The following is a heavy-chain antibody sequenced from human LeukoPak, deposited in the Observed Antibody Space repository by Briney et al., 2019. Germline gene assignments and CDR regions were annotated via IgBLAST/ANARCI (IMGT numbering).Heavy chain of an antibody. V-gene: IGHV3-23*01. D-gene: IGHD3-3*02. CDR3: ARDRSIDAISEY. Sequence: PGGSLRLSCSASGFNFNTYTLTWVRQTPGKRPEWLSAITGGHGATYYADSVRGRFTITRDNSRNTFYLDMSGLRAEDTAVYYCARDRSIDAISEYWGQGTLVAVSS. CDR1: GFNFNTYT. J-gene: IGHJ4*02. CDR2: ITGGHGAT.